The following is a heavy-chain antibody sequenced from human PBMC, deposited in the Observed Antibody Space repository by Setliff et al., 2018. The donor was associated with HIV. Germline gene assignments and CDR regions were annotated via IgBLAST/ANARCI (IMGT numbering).Heavy chain of an antibody. V-gene: IGHV3-15*01. D-gene: IGHD1-26*01. CDR3: TTSSGSFYQYYYYMDV. CDR2: IKTKTDGGTT. CDR1: GLTFSNAW. Sequence: PGGSLRLSCVASGLTFSNAWMSWVRQAPGKGLEWVGRIKTKTDGGTTDYAAPVKGSFTISRDDSENTLYLQMNTLKNDDTAVYYCTTSSGSFYQYYYYMDVWGKGTTVTVSS. J-gene: IGHJ6*03.